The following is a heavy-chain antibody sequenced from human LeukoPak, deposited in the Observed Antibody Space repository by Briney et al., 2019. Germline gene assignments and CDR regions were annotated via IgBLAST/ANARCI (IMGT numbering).Heavy chain of an antibody. J-gene: IGHJ4*02. Sequence: SSYSMNWVRQAPGKGLEWIGSIYYSGNTYYNASLKSQVSISIDMSKNQFSLKLTSVTAADTAVYYCARQTGSGLFILPGGQGTLVTVSS. CDR3: ARQTGSGLFILP. D-gene: IGHD3/OR15-3a*01. CDR1: SSYS. V-gene: IGHV4-39*01. CDR2: IYYSGNT.